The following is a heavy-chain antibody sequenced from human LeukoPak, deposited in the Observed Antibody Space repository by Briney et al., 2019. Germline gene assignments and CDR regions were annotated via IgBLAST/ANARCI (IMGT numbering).Heavy chain of an antibody. Sequence: ASVKVSFKASGGTFSSYAISWVRQAPGQGLEWMGRIIPILGIANYAQKFQGRVTITADKSTSTAYMELSSLRSEDTAVYYCARGGGGELYGMDVWGQGTTVTVSS. CDR2: IIPILGIA. CDR3: ARGGGGELYGMDV. V-gene: IGHV1-69*04. CDR1: GGTFSSYA. D-gene: IGHD1-26*01. J-gene: IGHJ6*02.